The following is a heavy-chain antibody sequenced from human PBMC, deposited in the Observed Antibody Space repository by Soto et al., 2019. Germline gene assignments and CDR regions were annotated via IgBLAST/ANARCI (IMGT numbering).Heavy chain of an antibody. CDR2: ILVGGST. D-gene: IGHD2-8*02. J-gene: IGHJ3*02. CDR3: AKATATGGGAFDI. CDR1: GFTCSIYD. V-gene: IGHV3-23*01. Sequence: PGGSLRLSCAASGFTCSIYDMSWVRQAPGKGLEWVSTILVGGSTHYPDSVKGRFTISRDNSKNTVFLQMNSLTAGDTAVYYCAKATATGGGAFDICGQGTMVT.